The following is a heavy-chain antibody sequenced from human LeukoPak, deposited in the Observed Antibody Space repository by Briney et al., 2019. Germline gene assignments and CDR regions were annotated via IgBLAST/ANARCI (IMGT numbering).Heavy chain of an antibody. CDR3: ARDRRYYDSSGYSDAFDI. J-gene: IGHJ3*02. CDR1: GGTFSSYA. D-gene: IGHD3-22*01. CDR2: IIPIFGTA. Sequence: SVKVSCKASGGTFSSYAISWVRQAPGQGLEWMGGIIPIFGTANYAQKFQGRVTITADKSTSTAYMELSSLRSEDTAVYYCARDRRYYDSSGYSDAFDIWGQGTMVTVSS. V-gene: IGHV1-69*06.